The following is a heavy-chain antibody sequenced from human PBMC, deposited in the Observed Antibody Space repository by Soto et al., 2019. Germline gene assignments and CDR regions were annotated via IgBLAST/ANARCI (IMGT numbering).Heavy chain of an antibody. CDR2: IDWDDDK. V-gene: IGHV2-70*01. J-gene: IGHJ6*02. CDR3: ARTQVQLDHNYYYYYGMDV. CDR1: GFSLSTSGMS. D-gene: IGHD1-1*01. Sequence: SGPTRVNPTQTLTLTCTFSGFSLSTSGMSVSWIRQPPGKALEWLALIDWDDDKYYSTSLKTRLTISKDTSKNQVVLTMTNMDPVDTATYSCARTQVQLDHNYYYYYGMDVWGQGTTVTVSS.